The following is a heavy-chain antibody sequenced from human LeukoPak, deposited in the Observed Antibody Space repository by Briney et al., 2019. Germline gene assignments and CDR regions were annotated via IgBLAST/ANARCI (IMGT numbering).Heavy chain of an antibody. CDR3: TSTTGTTVTTSDY. V-gene: IGHV3-73*01. D-gene: IGHD4-17*01. J-gene: IGHJ4*02. Sequence: GGSLRLSCAASGFTFSGSAMHWVRQASGKGLEWVGRIRSKANSYATAYAASVKGRFTISRDDSKNTAYLQMNSLKTEDTAVYYCTSTTGTTVTTSDYWGQGTLVTVSS. CDR1: GFTFSGSA. CDR2: IRSKANSYAT.